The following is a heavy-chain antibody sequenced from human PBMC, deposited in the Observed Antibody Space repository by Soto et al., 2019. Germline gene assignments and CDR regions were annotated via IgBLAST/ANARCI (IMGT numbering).Heavy chain of an antibody. CDR1: GGSIRSYY. V-gene: IGHV4-59*01. CDR2: VHHSGNI. CDR3: AYSFRFNSGLYEFGFQS. J-gene: IGHJ3*01. Sequence: SETLSLTCTVSGGSIRSYYWSWIRQPPGKGLEWIGYVHHSGNIDYNPSLKSRVTMSVDTSRNQFSLKLSSATAADTAVYYCAYSFRFNSGLYEFGFQSWGQGTMVA. D-gene: IGHD5-12*01.